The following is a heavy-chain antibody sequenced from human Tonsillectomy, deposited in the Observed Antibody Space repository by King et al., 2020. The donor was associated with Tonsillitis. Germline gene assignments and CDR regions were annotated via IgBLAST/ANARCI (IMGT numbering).Heavy chain of an antibody. CDR2: IKSDGSST. J-gene: IGHJ3*02. V-gene: IGHV3-74*01. Sequence: VQLVESGGGLVQPGGSLRLSCAASGFTFSSYWMHWVRQAPGQGLVWVSRIKSDGSSTSYADTAKGRFTISRDNAKNTLYLPMNSLRAEDTVVYFCTRVRAVGFDAFDIWGQGTMVTVSS. D-gene: IGHD6-19*01. CDR1: GFTFSSYW. CDR3: TRVRAVGFDAFDI.